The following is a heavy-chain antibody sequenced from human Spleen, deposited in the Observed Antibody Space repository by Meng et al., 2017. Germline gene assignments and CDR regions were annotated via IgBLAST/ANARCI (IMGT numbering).Heavy chain of an antibody. CDR3: ARGASNSLDY. V-gene: IGHV1-46*01. CDR2: INTVGVGS. Sequence: SVPVSCKASGYIFTSYYIHWVRQAPGQGLDWVGIINTVGVGSTYAQKFQGRLTMTRDTPTSTVHMELTNLTADDTAVYDCARGASNSLDYWGQGTLVTVSS. CDR1: GYIFTSYY. D-gene: IGHD4-11*01. J-gene: IGHJ4*02.